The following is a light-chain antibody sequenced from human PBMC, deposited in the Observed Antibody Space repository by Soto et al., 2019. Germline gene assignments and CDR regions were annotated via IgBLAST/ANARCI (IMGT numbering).Light chain of an antibody. CDR2: KAS. J-gene: IGKJ1*01. Sequence: DIQMTQSPSTLSASVGDRVTITCRASQSISSWLAWYQQRPWKPPNLLIYKASTLASGVPSRFSGSGSGTEFTLTISSLQPDDFATYYCQQYINYPWTFGQGTKVDI. CDR1: QSISSW. CDR3: QQYINYPWT. V-gene: IGKV1-5*03.